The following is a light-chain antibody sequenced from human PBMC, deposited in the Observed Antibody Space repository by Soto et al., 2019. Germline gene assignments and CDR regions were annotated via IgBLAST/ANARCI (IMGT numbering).Light chain of an antibody. V-gene: IGKV1-12*01. CDR2: AAS. Sequence: DSQVTQSPSSVSASVGDRVTITCRASQDIAGYLAWYQHKPGRAPELLIHAASSLQSGVPSRFSGSGFGTDFTLTISSLQPEDVATYYCQHLNGRFTFGPGTKVDIK. J-gene: IGKJ3*01. CDR1: QDIAGY. CDR3: QHLNGRFT.